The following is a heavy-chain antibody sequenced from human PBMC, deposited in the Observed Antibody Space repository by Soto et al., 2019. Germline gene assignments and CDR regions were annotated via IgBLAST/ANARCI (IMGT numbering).Heavy chain of an antibody. CDR1: GDSVSKYY. V-gene: IGHV4-4*07. J-gene: IGHJ5*02. CDR3: ARSPAYGDYANLDT. CDR2: IYTTRSP. Sequence: PSETLSLTCTVSGDSVSKYYWNWIRQPAGKGLEWIGRIYTTRSPNYNPSLKSRVTMSVDTSKNQFSLKLNLSSVTAADTAVYYCARSPAYGDYANLDTWGEGPLVTVS. D-gene: IGHD4-17*01.